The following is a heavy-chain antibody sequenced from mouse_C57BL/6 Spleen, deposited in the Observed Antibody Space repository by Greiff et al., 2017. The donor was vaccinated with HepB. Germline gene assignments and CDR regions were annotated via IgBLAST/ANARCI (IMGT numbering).Heavy chain of an antibody. D-gene: IGHD2-3*01. CDR1: GFTFSSYA. J-gene: IGHJ2*01. CDR3: ARGDGYYVAFDY. CDR2: ISDGGSYT. V-gene: IGHV5-4*03. Sequence: EVNVVESGGGLVKPGGSLKLSCAASGFTFSSYAMSWVRQTPEKRLEWVATISDGGSYTYYPDNVKGRFTISRDNAKNNLYLQMSHLKSEDTAMYYCARGDGYYVAFDYWGQGTTLTVSS.